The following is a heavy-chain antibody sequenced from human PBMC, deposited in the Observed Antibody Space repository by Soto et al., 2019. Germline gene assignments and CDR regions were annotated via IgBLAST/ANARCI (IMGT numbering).Heavy chain of an antibody. D-gene: IGHD3-16*01. Sequence: EVQLMASGGGLVQPGGSLRLSCAASGFIFSDYYMDWVRQVPGKGLEWVGRTRNKVNSFSAEYAASVKGRFSIYRDASKDSMYLQMNSLKSDDTAVYYCARDTGGSYDYWGQGALVTVSS. J-gene: IGHJ4*02. V-gene: IGHV3-72*01. CDR3: ARDTGGSYDY. CDR1: GFIFSDYY. CDR2: TRNKVNSFSA.